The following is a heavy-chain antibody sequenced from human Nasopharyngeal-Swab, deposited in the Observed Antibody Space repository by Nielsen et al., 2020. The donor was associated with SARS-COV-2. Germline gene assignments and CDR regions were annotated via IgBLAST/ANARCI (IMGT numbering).Heavy chain of an antibody. CDR3: ARQTRYFDWLLDRGFDY. CDR2: IYPGDSDT. J-gene: IGHJ4*02. CDR1: GYSFSSYW. Sequence: GESLKISCWGSGYSFSSYWIGWVRQMPGKGLEWMGVIYPGDSDTRYSPSFQGQVTISADKSISTAYLQWSSLKASDTAMYYWARQTRYFDWLLDRGFDYRVQGTLVTVSS. V-gene: IGHV5-51*01. D-gene: IGHD3-9*01.